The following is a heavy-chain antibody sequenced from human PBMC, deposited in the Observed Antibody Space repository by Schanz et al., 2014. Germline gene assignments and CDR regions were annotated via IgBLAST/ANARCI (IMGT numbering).Heavy chain of an antibody. V-gene: IGHV1-8*02. CDR1: GYSFTDYA. CDR2: MNPTTGNR. D-gene: IGHD2-2*01. Sequence: QVQLVQSGVEVKRPGASVRVSCKASGYSFTDYAIHWVRQATGQGLEWMGWMNPTTGNRGYAQKFQGRVIMTEDTSTDTAYVELSRLTSEDTGVYYCATETSRTWFYNGVDVWGQGTTVTVSS. CDR3: ATETSRTWFYNGVDV. J-gene: IGHJ6*02.